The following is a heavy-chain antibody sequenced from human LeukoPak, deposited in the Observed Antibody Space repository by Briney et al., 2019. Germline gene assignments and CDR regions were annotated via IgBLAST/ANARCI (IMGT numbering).Heavy chain of an antibody. Sequence: SETLSLTCSVSGGPISSSSYYWGWIRQPPGKGLEWIGYIYYSGSTYYNPSLKSRVTISVDTSKNQFSLKLRSVTAADTAVYYCARSWSGYSPFDYWGQGTLVTVSS. CDR1: GGPISSSSYY. CDR2: IYYSGST. D-gene: IGHD3-3*01. J-gene: IGHJ4*02. CDR3: ARSWSGYSPFDY. V-gene: IGHV4-39*07.